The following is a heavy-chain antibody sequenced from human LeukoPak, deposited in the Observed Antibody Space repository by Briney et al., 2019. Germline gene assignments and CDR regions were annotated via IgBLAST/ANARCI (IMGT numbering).Heavy chain of an antibody. D-gene: IGHD7-27*01. CDR2: IREDGTEK. CDR1: GFTFSDAW. V-gene: IGHV3-7*01. CDR3: ARHVGISF. Sequence: GGSLRLSCTASGFTFSDAWMTWVRQAPGKGLEWVANIREDGTEKNYVDSVKGRFTISRDNAKNSLFLQMSNLRDDDTAIYYCARHVGISFWGQGTLVTVSS. J-gene: IGHJ4*02.